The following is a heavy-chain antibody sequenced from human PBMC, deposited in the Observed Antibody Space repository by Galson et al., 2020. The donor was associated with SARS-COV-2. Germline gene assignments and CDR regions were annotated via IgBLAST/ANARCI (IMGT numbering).Heavy chain of an antibody. CDR2: ISGSGGST. D-gene: IGHD3-22*01. CDR1: GFTFSSYA. CDR3: AKDGGNWIVVVIRDYGMDV. Sequence: GGSLRLSCAASGFTFSSYAMSWVRQAPGKGLEWVSAISGSGGSTYYADSAKCRCTISRDNSKNPLYLQMNSLRAEDTAVYYCAKDGGNWIVVVIRDYGMDVWGQGTTVTVSS. J-gene: IGHJ6*02. V-gene: IGHV3-23*01.